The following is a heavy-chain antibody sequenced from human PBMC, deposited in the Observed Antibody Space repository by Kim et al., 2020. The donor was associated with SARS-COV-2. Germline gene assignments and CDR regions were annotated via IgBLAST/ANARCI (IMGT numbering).Heavy chain of an antibody. V-gene: IGHV1-24*01. CDR1: GYTLTELS. Sequence: ASVKVSCKVSGYTLTELSMHWVRQAPGKGLEWMGGSDPEDGETIYAQKFQGRVTMTEDTSTDTAYMELSSLRSEDTAVYYCATGQTIVVVPAAIRSYYYYYGMDVWGQGTTVTVSS. CDR2: SDPEDGET. CDR3: ATGQTIVVVPAAIRSYYYYYGMDV. J-gene: IGHJ6*02. D-gene: IGHD2-2*01.